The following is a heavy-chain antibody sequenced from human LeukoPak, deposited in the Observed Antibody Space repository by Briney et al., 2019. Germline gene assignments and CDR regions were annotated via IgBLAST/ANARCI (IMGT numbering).Heavy chain of an antibody. CDR2: IRFDGSNK. J-gene: IGHJ4*02. D-gene: IGHD6-19*01. CDR3: ARGNTMGSSGSLVY. CDR1: KFTFSNYG. V-gene: IGHV3-30*02. Sequence: PGGSLRLSCAASKFTFSNYGMHWVRQAPGKGLEWVAFIRFDGSNKYYADSVKGRFTISRDNAKNSLYLQMNSLRAEDTAVYYCARGNTMGSSGSLVYWGQGTLVTVSS.